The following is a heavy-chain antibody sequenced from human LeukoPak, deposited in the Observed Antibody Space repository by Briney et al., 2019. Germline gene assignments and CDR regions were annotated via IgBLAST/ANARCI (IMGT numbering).Heavy chain of an antibody. CDR1: GFTFSSYG. CDR2: IWYDGSNK. J-gene: IGHJ4*02. V-gene: IGHV3-33*06. Sequence: PGGSLRLSCAASGFTFSSYGMHWVRQAPGKGLEWVAVIWYDGSNKYYADSVKGRFTISRDNSKNMIYLEMSSLKAEDTAVYYCAKERSLEIAVAGTIFDYWGQGTLVTVSS. CDR3: AKERSLEIAVAGTIFDY. D-gene: IGHD6-19*01.